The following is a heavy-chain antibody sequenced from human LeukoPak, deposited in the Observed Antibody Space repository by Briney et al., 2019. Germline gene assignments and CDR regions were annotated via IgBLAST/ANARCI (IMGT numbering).Heavy chain of an antibody. D-gene: IGHD3-9*01. Sequence: PGGSLRLSCAASGFTFSSYSMNWVRQAPGKGLEWGSYISSSSSNIYYADSVKGRLTISRDNAKNSLYLQMNSLRAEDTAVYYCARETGVAPTYYDILTGYYTLFYFDYWGQGTLVTVSS. CDR1: GFTFSSYS. V-gene: IGHV3-48*01. J-gene: IGHJ4*02. CDR2: ISSSSSNI. CDR3: ARETGVAPTYYDILTGYYTLFYFDY.